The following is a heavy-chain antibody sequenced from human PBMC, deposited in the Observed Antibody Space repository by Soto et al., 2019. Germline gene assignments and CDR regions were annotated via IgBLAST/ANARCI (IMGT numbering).Heavy chain of an antibody. CDR2: IWYDGSNK. CDR3: ARDRDSSSSPYYYGMDV. V-gene: IGHV3-33*01. J-gene: IGHJ6*02. D-gene: IGHD6-6*01. Sequence: QVQLVESGGGVVQPGRSLRLSCAASGFTFSSYGMHWVRQAPGKGLEWVAVIWYDGSNKYYADSVKGRFTISRDNSKNTLYLQMNSLRAEDTAVYYCARDRDSSSSPYYYGMDVWGQGTTVTVSS. CDR1: GFTFSSYG.